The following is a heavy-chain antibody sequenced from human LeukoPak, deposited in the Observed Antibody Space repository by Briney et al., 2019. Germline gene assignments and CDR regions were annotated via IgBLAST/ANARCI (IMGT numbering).Heavy chain of an antibody. CDR1: GYNFANYW. Sequence: GESLKISCKGSGYNFANYWIAWVRQMPGKGLEWMGTIYSGDSDTRYSPSFQGQVTISADKSISTAYLQWNSLKASDTAMYYCARFVGACSGGSCYSDYWGQGTLVTVSS. V-gene: IGHV5-51*01. CDR3: ARFVGACSGGSCYSDY. J-gene: IGHJ4*02. D-gene: IGHD2-15*01. CDR2: IYSGDSDT.